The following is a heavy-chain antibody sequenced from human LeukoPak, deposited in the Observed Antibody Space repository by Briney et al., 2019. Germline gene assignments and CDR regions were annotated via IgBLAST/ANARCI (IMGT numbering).Heavy chain of an antibody. J-gene: IGHJ4*02. CDR2: IYHSGST. Sequence: SETLSLTCTVSGGSISSGGYYWSWIRQPPGKGLEWIGYIYHSGSTYYNPSLKSRVTISVDRSKNQFSLKLSSVTAADTAVYYCARDPGQGGSFDYWGQGTLVTVSS. CDR1: GGSISSGGYY. D-gene: IGHD3-10*01. CDR3: ARDPGQGGSFDY. V-gene: IGHV4-30-2*01.